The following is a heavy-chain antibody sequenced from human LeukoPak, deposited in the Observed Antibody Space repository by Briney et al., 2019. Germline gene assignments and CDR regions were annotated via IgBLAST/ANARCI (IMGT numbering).Heavy chain of an antibody. CDR3: ARAKPVEMATSPTDY. Sequence: ASVKVSCKASGYTFTNYGISWVRQAPGQGLEWMGWINVYNGNTNYAQKLQGRVTMTTDTSTSTAYMELRSLRSDDTAVYYCARAKPVEMATSPTDYWGQGTLVTVSS. J-gene: IGHJ4*02. CDR2: INVYNGNT. D-gene: IGHD5-24*01. CDR1: GYTFTNYG. V-gene: IGHV1-18*01.